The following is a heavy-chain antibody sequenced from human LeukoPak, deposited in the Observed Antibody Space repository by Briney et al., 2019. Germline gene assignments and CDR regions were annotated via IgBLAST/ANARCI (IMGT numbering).Heavy chain of an antibody. D-gene: IGHD3-3*01. CDR1: GFTFDDYT. CDR3: ARVNDAYPKVTYYDFWSGYQPYYYYYGMDV. Sequence: GGSLRLSCAASGFTFDDYTMHWVRQAPGKGLEWVSLISWDGGSIYFADSVKGRFTISRDNSKNTLYLQMNSLRAEDTAVYYCARVNDAYPKVTYYDFWSGYQPYYYYYGMDVWGQGTTVTVSS. V-gene: IGHV3-43*01. CDR2: ISWDGGSI. J-gene: IGHJ6*02.